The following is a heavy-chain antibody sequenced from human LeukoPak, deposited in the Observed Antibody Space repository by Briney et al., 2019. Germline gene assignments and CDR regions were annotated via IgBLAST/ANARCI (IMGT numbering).Heavy chain of an antibody. Sequence: PGGSLRLSCAASGFTFSSYDMHWVRQATGKGLEWVSAIGTAGDTYYPGSVKGRFTISRENAKNSLYLQMNSLRAGDTAVYYCARGYYYGSGSTRGAFDIWGQGTMVTVSS. D-gene: IGHD3-10*01. CDR3: ARGYYYGSGSTRGAFDI. CDR1: GFTFSSYD. V-gene: IGHV3-13*01. J-gene: IGHJ3*02. CDR2: IGTAGDT.